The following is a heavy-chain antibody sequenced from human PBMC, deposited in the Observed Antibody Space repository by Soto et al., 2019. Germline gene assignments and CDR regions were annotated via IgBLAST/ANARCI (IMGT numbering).Heavy chain of an antibody. D-gene: IGHD3-16*01. CDR2: IVPDFGAP. Sequence: QVQLVQSGPEVKKIGSSMRVSCKASGGPFRGYSLNWVRQAPGQGLEWIGGIVPDFGAPNYAQKFQGRVSITADGVTSTVYMELKGLRSDDTAVYYCATPARDFYGPFYQHSGLDVWGQGTRLTVSS. J-gene: IGHJ6*02. CDR1: GGPFRGYS. V-gene: IGHV1-69*01. CDR3: ATPARDFYGPFYQHSGLDV.